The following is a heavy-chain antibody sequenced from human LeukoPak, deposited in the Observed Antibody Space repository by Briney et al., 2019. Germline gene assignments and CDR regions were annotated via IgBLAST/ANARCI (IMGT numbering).Heavy chain of an antibody. D-gene: IGHD2-15*01. CDR3: ARDCSGGSCYYNYFDY. J-gene: IGHJ4*02. CDR2: ISAYNGNT. V-gene: IGHV1-18*03. CDR1: GYTFTSYG. Sequence: ASVKVSCKASGYTFTSYGISWVRQAPGQGLECMGWISAYNGNTNYAQKLQGRVTMTTDTSTSTAYMELGSLRSDDMAVYYCARDCSGGSCYYNYFDYWGQGTLVTVSS.